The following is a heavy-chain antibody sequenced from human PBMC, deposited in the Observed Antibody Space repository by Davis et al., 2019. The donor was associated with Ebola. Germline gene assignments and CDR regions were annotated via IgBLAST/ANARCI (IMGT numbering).Heavy chain of an antibody. CDR3: VKGVVVVTAYMSH. Sequence: PGGSLRLSCSASGFTFSSYAMHWVRQAPGKGLEYVSAISSNGGSTYYADSVKGRFTISRDNSKNTLYLQMSSLRAEDTAVYYCVKGVVVVTAYMSHWGQGTLVTVSS. CDR2: ISSNGGST. CDR1: GFTFSSYA. V-gene: IGHV3-64D*08. D-gene: IGHD2-21*02. J-gene: IGHJ1*01.